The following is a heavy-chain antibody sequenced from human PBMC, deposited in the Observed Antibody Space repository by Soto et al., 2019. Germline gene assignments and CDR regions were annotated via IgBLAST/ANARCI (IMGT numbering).Heavy chain of an antibody. CDR1: GGSIGTDNW. J-gene: IGHJ4*02. Sequence: SETLSLTCAVSGGSIGTDNWWSWVRPPPGKGLEWIGGMYHSGDNNFNPSLKSRVTISVDKSKNQFSMQMASVTAADTALYYCTRASAESMLRGVVINWGRGTQVTVSS. CDR3: TRASAESMLRGVVIN. CDR2: MYHSGDN. V-gene: IGHV4-4*02. D-gene: IGHD3-10*01.